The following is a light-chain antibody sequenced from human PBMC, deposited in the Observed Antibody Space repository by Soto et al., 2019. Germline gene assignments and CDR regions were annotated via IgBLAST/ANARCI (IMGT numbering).Light chain of an antibody. CDR2: RAS. Sequence: DIQMTQSPSTLSAYVGERVTITCRASQSISPWLAWYQKKPGKAPNLLIYRASNLQTGVPSKFSGSGSGTDFTLTISSLQPEDFATYYCQQYNSYPFTFGPGTKVDIK. V-gene: IGKV1-5*03. J-gene: IGKJ3*01. CDR3: QQYNSYPFT. CDR1: QSISPW.